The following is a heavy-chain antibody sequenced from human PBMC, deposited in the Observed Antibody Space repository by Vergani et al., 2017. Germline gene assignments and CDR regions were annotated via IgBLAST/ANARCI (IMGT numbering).Heavy chain of an antibody. CDR1: GFTLSNYD. CDR2: IQFDGSNQ. Sequence: QVQLVESGGGVVQRGGSLRLSCSTSGFTLSNYDMQWIRQGPGKGLEFVAFIQFDGSNQYYAHSVKGRFTLSRDFSKNTLYLQMNSLRTDDTATYYCAKHFRGWSIDYGGQGTQVIVSS. V-gene: IGHV3-30*02. CDR3: AKHFRGWSIDY. J-gene: IGHJ4*02. D-gene: IGHD3-3*01.